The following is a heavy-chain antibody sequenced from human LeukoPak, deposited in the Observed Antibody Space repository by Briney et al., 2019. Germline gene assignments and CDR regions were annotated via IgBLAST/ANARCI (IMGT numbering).Heavy chain of an antibody. D-gene: IGHD2-8*02. CDR3: VKDIDTVGTNAFDI. CDR2: ISGDGDKT. V-gene: IGHV3-43*02. CDR1: GFTFDNYP. J-gene: IGHJ3*02. Sequence: PGGSLRLSCAASGFTFDNYPLHWVRQAPGKGLEWGSVISGDGDKTYYAASLRGRFTISRDNTKNSLFLQMNSLTTEDTAFYYCVKDIDTVGTNAFDIWGQGTMVTVSS.